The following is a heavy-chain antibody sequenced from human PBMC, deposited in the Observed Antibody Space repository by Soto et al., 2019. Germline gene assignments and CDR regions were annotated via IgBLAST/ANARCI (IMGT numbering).Heavy chain of an antibody. Sequence: SETLSLTCTVSGGSISSSSYYWSWIRQPPGRGLEWIGFIYYAGSTKYNPSLNSRVTISVDTSKNQFSLTVTSVTAADTAVYYCARRIVATETFEYWGQGTLVTVSS. D-gene: IGHD5-12*01. CDR3: ARRIVATETFEY. J-gene: IGHJ4*02. CDR1: GGSISSSSYY. CDR2: IYYAGST. V-gene: IGHV4-61*05.